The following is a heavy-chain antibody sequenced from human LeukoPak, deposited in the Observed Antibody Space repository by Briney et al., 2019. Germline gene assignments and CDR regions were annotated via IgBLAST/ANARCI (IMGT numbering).Heavy chain of an antibody. J-gene: IGHJ4*02. D-gene: IGHD3-10*01. CDR2: INPNSGGT. V-gene: IGHV1-2*06. CDR3: AAHRYYYGSGSYSSGY. Sequence: GASVKVSCKASGYTFTGYYMHWVRQAPGQGFEWMGRINPNSGGTNYAQEFQGRVTMTRDTSISTAYMELSGLRSDDTAVYYCAAHRYYYGSGSYSSGYWGQGTLVTVSS. CDR1: GYTFTGYY.